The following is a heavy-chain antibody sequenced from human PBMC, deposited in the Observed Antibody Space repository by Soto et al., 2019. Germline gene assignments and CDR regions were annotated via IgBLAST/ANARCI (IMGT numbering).Heavy chain of an antibody. CDR1: GFTFSSYS. D-gene: IGHD2-15*01. Sequence: EVQLVESGGGLVQPGGSLRLSCAGSGFTFSSYSMSWVRQAPGKGLEWVSYISSSSSTIYYADSVKGRFTISRDNARNSLYQQMNSLRAEYTAVYYGAGTFGGGSAYNWFDPWGQGTLVTVSS. CDR3: AGTFGGGSAYNWFDP. J-gene: IGHJ5*02. CDR2: ISSSSSTI. V-gene: IGHV3-48*01.